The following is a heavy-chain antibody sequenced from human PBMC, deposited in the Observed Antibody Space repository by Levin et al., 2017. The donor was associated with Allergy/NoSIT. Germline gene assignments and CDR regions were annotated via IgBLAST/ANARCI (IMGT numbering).Heavy chain of an antibody. Sequence: PGGSLRLSCAASGFTFSNAWMNWVRQAPGKGLEWVGHIGSKTDGGTTDYAAPVKGRFTISRDDSKNTLYLQMNSLKTEDTAVYYCSTDYLFYWGQGTLVTVSS. CDR2: IGSKTDGGTT. J-gene: IGHJ4*02. CDR3: STDYLFY. CDR1: GFTFSNAW. V-gene: IGHV3-15*04.